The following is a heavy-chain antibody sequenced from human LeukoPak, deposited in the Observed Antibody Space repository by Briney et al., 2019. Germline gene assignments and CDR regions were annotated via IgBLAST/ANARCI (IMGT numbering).Heavy chain of an antibody. CDR3: ARDPISSSSKIYWYFDL. CDR1: GGSITNTNY. V-gene: IGHV4-4*02. J-gene: IGHJ2*01. CDR2: VNLQGST. Sequence: PSETLSLTCGVSGGSITNTNYWTWVRQPPGKGLEWIGEVNLQGSTNYNPSLMGRVAISVDTSENHISLQLTSVTAADTAVYYCARDPISSSSKIYWYFDLWGRGTLVTVSS. D-gene: IGHD6-6*01.